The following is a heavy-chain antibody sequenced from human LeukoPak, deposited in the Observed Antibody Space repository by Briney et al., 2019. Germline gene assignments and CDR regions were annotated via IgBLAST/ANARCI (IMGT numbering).Heavy chain of an antibody. D-gene: IGHD6-19*01. Sequence: GGSLRLSCAASGFTISSYAMSWVRQAPGKGLEWVSAISGSGGSTYYADSVKGRFTISRDNSKNTLYLHMNSLRAEDTAVYYCAKGLYSSGWYRGFDYWGQGTLVTVSS. CDR1: GFTISSYA. J-gene: IGHJ4*02. V-gene: IGHV3-23*01. CDR2: ISGSGGST. CDR3: AKGLYSSGWYRGFDY.